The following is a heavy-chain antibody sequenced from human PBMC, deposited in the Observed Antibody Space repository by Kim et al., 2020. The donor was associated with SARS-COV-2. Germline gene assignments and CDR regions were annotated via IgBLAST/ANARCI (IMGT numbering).Heavy chain of an antibody. CDR3: ARVEYNWFDP. CDR2: ST. V-gene: IGHV4-59*01. J-gene: IGHJ5*02. D-gene: IGHD3-3*01. Sequence: STTSTPSLKSRVTISVDTSKNQFSLKLSSVTAADTAVYYCARVEYNWFDPWGQGTLVTVSS.